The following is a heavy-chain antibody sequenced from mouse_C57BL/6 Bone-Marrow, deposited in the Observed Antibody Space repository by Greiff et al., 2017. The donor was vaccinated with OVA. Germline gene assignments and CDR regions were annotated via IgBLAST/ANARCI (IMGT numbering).Heavy chain of an antibody. J-gene: IGHJ2*01. CDR1: GFTFSSYG. V-gene: IGHV5-6*01. D-gene: IGHD2-4*01. Sequence: VQLKESGGDLVKPGGSLKLSCAASGFTFSSYGMSWVRQTPDKRLEWVATISSGGSYTYYPDSVKGRFTISRDNAKNTLYLQMSSLKSEDTAMYYCARHDYDGSLDYWGQGTTLTVSS. CDR2: ISSGGSYT. CDR3: ARHDYDGSLDY.